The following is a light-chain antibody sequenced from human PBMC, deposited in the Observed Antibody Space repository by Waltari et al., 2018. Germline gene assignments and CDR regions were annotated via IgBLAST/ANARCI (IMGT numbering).Light chain of an antibody. CDR3: QSYDSSLSGSL. Sequence: QSVLTQPPSVSGAPGQRVTISCTGSSSNIGAGYDVQWYQQLPGTAPKLVIYGNSDRPSGVPDRFSGSKSGTSASLAITGLQAEDEADYYCQSYDSSLSGSLFGVGTQLTFL. CDR2: GNS. CDR1: SSNIGAGYD. J-gene: IGLJ2*01. V-gene: IGLV1-40*01.